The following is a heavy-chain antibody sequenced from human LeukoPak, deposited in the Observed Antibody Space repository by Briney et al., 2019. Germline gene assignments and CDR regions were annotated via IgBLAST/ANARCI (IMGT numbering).Heavy chain of an antibody. V-gene: IGHV4-39*01. Sequence: PSETLSLTCTVSGGSISSTSYYWGWIRQPTGKGLEWIGSIYYSGSTYFNPSLKSRVTISVDKSKTQFSLRLSSVTAADTAVYYCASLIAAAYHYYYMDVWGKGTTVTVSS. CDR1: GGSISSTSYY. CDR3: ASLIAAAYHYYYMDV. D-gene: IGHD6-13*01. CDR2: IYYSGST. J-gene: IGHJ6*03.